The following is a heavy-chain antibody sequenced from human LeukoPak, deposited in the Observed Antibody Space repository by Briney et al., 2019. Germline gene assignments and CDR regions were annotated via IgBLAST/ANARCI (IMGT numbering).Heavy chain of an antibody. J-gene: IGHJ4*02. CDR3: AKDGGSGYYYDY. D-gene: IGHD3-22*01. Sequence: GGSLRLSCAASGFTFSSYAISWVRQAPGKGLEWVSAISGSGGSTYYADSVKGRFTISRDNSKNTLYLQMNSLRAEDTAVYYCAKDGGSGYYYDYWGQGTLVTVSS. CDR1: GFTFSSYA. CDR2: ISGSGGST. V-gene: IGHV3-23*01.